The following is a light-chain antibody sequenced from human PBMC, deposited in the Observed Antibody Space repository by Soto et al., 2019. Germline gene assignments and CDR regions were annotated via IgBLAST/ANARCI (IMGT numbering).Light chain of an antibody. CDR3: QHYNNWPIT. V-gene: IGKV3-15*01. J-gene: IGKJ5*01. CDR2: GTS. CDR1: QSVASN. Sequence: EIVLTQSPATLSLSPGEGVTRACRASQSVASNLAWYQQKPGQAPRLLIYGTSTRATGVPARFSGSGSGTDFTLTISSLQAADFAVYHCQHYNNWPITFGQGTRLEIK.